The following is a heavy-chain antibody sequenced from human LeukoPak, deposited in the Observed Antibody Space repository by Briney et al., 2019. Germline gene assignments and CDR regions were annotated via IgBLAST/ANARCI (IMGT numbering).Heavy chain of an antibody. D-gene: IGHD1-26*01. Sequence: SETLSLTCTVSGGSISSSSYYWGWIRQPPGKGLEWIGSIYHSGSTYYNPSFKSRVTISVDTSKNQFSLKLSSVTAADTAVYYCARDPGGSYWDYYYYYMDVWGKGTTVTVSS. CDR1: GGSISSSSYY. J-gene: IGHJ6*03. CDR3: ARDPGGSYWDYYYYYMDV. CDR2: IYHSGST. V-gene: IGHV4-39*07.